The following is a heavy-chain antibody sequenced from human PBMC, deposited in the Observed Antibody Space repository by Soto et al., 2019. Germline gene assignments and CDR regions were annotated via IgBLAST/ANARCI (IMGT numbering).Heavy chain of an antibody. J-gene: IGHJ5*02. CDR1: GFTFSSYA. D-gene: IGHD2-2*01. Sequence: EVQLLESGGGLVQPGGSLRLSCAASGFTFSSYAMSWVRQAPGKGLEWVSAISGSGGSTYYADSVKGRFTISRDNSKNTLYLQMNSLRAEDTAVYYCAKEPDNIVVVPAAMGFDPWGQGTLVTVSS. CDR2: ISGSGGST. CDR3: AKEPDNIVVVPAAMGFDP. V-gene: IGHV3-23*01.